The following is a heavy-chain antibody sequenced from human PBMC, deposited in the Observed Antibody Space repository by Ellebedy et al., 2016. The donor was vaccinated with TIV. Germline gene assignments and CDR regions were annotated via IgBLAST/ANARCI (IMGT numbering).Heavy chain of an antibody. J-gene: IGHJ5*02. CDR3: ARHSTVTTIGT. V-gene: IGHV4-39*01. CDR2: FPQSGST. Sequence: MPGGSLRLSCTVSGDSISSSAYYWGWIRQPPGKGLEWIGCFPQSGSTYYNPSLTSRVTISVDTSKNQFSLKLSSVTAADTAIFYCARHSTVTTIGTWGQGALVTVSS. CDR1: GDSISSSAYY. D-gene: IGHD4-17*01.